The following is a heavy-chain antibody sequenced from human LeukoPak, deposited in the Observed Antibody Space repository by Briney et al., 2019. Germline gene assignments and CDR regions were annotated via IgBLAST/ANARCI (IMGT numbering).Heavy chain of an antibody. CDR1: GFTFSSYG. Sequence: HPGGSLRLSCAASGFTFSSYGMHWVRQAPGKGLEWVAVIWYDGSNEYYADSVKGRFTISRDNSKNTLYLQMNSLRAEDTAVYYCAREDAPYDSSGYDAFDIWGQGTMVTVSS. J-gene: IGHJ3*02. D-gene: IGHD3-22*01. V-gene: IGHV3-33*01. CDR2: IWYDGSNE. CDR3: AREDAPYDSSGYDAFDI.